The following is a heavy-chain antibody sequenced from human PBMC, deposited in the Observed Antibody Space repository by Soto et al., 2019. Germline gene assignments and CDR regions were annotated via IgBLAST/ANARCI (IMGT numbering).Heavy chain of an antibody. J-gene: IGHJ6*02. Sequence: GGSLRLSCAASGFTFSSYAMSWVRQAPGKGLEWVSAISGSDGSTYYADSVKGRFTISRDNSKNTLYLQMNSLRAEDTAVYYCAKDSPYGDYTNYYYYYGMDVWGQGTTVTVSS. CDR3: AKDSPYGDYTNYYYYYGMDV. V-gene: IGHV3-23*01. CDR2: ISGSDGST. CDR1: GFTFSSYA. D-gene: IGHD4-17*01.